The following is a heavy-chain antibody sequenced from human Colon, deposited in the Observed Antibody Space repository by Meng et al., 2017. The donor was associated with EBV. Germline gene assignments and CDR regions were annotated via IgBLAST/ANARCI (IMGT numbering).Heavy chain of an antibody. J-gene: IGHJ4*02. CDR2: IYHSGST. Sequence: QLQLPEACPGLVKPSETLSLTCTVPGGSIISNGYYWDWVRQPPGKGLEWIGAIYHSGSTSYNPSLQSRVTMFVDTSKNQFSLMLTSVTATDTAVYYCARRRGGSGRDCWGQGTLVTVSS. CDR1: GGSIISNGYY. V-gene: IGHV4-39*01. CDR3: ARRRGGSGRDC. D-gene: IGHD3-10*01.